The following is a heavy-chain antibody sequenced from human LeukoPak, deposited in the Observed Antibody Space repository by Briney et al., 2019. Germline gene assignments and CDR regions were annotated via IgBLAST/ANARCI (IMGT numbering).Heavy chain of an antibody. CDR2: ITSSGDGT. V-gene: IGHV3-23*01. CDR1: GFTFTSYA. Sequence: GGSLRLSCEASGFTFTSYAMHWVRQAPGKGLEWVSSITSSGDGTFYTDSLSGRFTISRDNAKKVVFLQMKSLRRGDSALYYCAKGTDTSGRQSFDIWGQGTLVTVSS. J-gene: IGHJ4*02. CDR3: AKGTDTSGRQSFDI. D-gene: IGHD2-15*01.